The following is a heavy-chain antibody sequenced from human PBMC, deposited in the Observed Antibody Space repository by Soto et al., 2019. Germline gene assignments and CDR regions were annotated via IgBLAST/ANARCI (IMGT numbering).Heavy chain of an antibody. D-gene: IGHD6-19*01. CDR3: ARGGYSSGVGWYFDL. CDR1: GGSVSSGSYY. Sequence: QVQLQESGPGLVKPSETLSLTCTVSGGSVSSGSYYWSWIRQPPGKGLEWIGYIYYSGSTNYNPSLKIRVTISVDTSKNQFSLKLSSVTAADTAVYYCARGGYSSGVGWYFDLWGRGTLVTVSS. V-gene: IGHV4-61*01. J-gene: IGHJ2*01. CDR2: IYYSGST.